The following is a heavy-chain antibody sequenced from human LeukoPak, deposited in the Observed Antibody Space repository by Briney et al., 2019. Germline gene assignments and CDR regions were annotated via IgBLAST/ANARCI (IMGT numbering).Heavy chain of an antibody. D-gene: IGHD1-26*01. CDR3: ARDWGIVGANDAFDI. Sequence: SETLSLTCTVSGGFISSYYWSWIRQPPGKGLEWIGYIYYSGNTNYNPSLKSRVTISVDTSKNQFSLKLSSVTAADTAVYYCARDWGIVGANDAFDIWGQGTMVTVSS. CDR2: IYYSGNT. CDR1: GGFISSYY. V-gene: IGHV4-59*01. J-gene: IGHJ3*02.